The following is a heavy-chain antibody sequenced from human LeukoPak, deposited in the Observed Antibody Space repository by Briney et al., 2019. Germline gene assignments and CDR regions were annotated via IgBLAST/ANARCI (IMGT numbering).Heavy chain of an antibody. CDR1: GFTFDDYA. Sequence: GGSLRLSCAASGFTFDDYAMHWVRQAPGKGPEWVSLISGDGYSTYYADSVKGRFTISRDNSKNSLYLQMNSLRTEDTALYYCAKDEKYYDGSGYYSDYWGQGTLVTVSS. CDR2: ISGDGYST. D-gene: IGHD3-22*01. CDR3: AKDEKYYDGSGYYSDY. V-gene: IGHV3-43*02. J-gene: IGHJ4*02.